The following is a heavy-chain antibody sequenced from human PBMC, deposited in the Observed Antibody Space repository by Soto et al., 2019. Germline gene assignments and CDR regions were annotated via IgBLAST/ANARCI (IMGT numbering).Heavy chain of an antibody. CDR1: GGSISSSSYY. CDR3: ATLWFGEGNY. D-gene: IGHD3-10*01. J-gene: IGHJ4*02. V-gene: IGHV4-39*01. CDR2: IYYSGST. Sequence: SETLSLTCTVSGGSISSSSYYRGWIRQPPGKGLEWIGSIYYSGSTYYNPSLKSRVTISVDTSKNQFSLKLSSVTAADTAVYYCATLWFGEGNYWGQGTLVTVSS.